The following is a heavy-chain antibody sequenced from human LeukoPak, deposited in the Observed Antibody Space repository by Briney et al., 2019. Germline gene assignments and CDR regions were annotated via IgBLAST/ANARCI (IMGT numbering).Heavy chain of an antibody. D-gene: IGHD3-10*01. Sequence: SETLSLTCTVSDASISTYYWSWIRQPAGKGLEWIGHISSSGNTNYNPSLKSRVTMSVDTSKNHSSLKLTSVTAADTAVYYCAREVYYYSSGSYYNFDYWGQGTLVTVSS. CDR2: ISSSGNT. CDR3: AREVYYYSSGSYYNFDY. V-gene: IGHV4-4*07. CDR1: DASISTYY. J-gene: IGHJ4*02.